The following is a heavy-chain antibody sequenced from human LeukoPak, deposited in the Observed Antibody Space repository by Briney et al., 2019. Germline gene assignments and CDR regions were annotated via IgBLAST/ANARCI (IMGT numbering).Heavy chain of an antibody. D-gene: IGHD1-26*01. CDR1: GFTFSSYE. V-gene: IGHV3-48*03. CDR3: TTDFSGSYPWFYYYYYMDV. CDR2: ISSSGSTI. J-gene: IGHJ6*03. Sequence: GGSLRLSCAASGFTFSSYEMNWVRQAPGKGLEWVSYISSSGSTIYYADSVKGRFTISRDNAKNSLYLQMNSLKTEDTAVYYCTTDFSGSYPWFYYYYYMDVWGKGTTVTVSS.